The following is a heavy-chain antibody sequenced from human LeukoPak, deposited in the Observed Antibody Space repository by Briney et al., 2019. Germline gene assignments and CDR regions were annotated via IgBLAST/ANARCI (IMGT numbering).Heavy chain of an antibody. CDR3: AKDQFKPSGITMLRGVRGYYSNMDV. J-gene: IGHJ6*03. D-gene: IGHD3-10*01. Sequence: GESLTLSCTVSGFTVSSNSMSWVRQAPGKGLELVSFIYSDYTHYSDSVKGRLTIARGNYKNTLYLQTNSLRAVDTAVYYCAKDQFKPSGITMLRGVRGYYSNMDVWGKGTTVTISS. V-gene: IGHV3-66*03. CDR2: IYSDYT. CDR1: GFTVSSNS.